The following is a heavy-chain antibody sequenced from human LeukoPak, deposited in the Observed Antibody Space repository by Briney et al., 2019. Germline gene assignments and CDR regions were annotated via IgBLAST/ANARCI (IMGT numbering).Heavy chain of an antibody. J-gene: IGHJ3*02. Sequence: GASVKVSCKASGGTFSSYAISWVRQAPGQGLEWMGRIIPILGIANYAQKFQGRVTITADKSTSTAYMELSSLRSEDTAVYYCARGGFHYYDSSGYSLDAFDIWGQGTVVTVSS. CDR1: GGTFSSYA. CDR2: IIPILGIA. D-gene: IGHD3-22*01. V-gene: IGHV1-69*04. CDR3: ARGGFHYYDSSGYSLDAFDI.